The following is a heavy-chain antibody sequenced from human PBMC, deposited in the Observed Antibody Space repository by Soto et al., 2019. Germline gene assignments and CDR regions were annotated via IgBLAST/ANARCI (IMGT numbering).Heavy chain of an antibody. CDR2: INPSGGST. J-gene: IGHJ4*02. V-gene: IGHV1-46*01. Sequence: GASVKVSCKASGYTFTSYYMHWVRQAPGQGLEWMGIINPSGGSTSYAQKFQGRVTMTRDTSTSTVYMELSSLRSEDTAVYYCARGDSDCSSTSCYTSEDIVVAGIDYWGQGTLVTVSS. CDR3: ARGDSDCSSTSCYTSEDIVVAGIDY. D-gene: IGHD2-2*02. CDR1: GYTFTSYY.